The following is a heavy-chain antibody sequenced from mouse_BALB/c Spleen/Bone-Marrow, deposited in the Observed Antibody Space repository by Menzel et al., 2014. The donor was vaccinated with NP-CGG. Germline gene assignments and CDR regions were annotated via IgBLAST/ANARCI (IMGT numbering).Heavy chain of an antibody. CDR1: EYEFPSHD. CDR3: ARRGDYDWFAY. J-gene: IGHJ3*01. Sequence: DVMLVESGGGLVQPGESLKLSCESNEYEFPSHDMPWVRKTPEKRLELVAAINSDGGSTYYPDTMERRFIISRDNTKKTLYLQMSSLRSEDTALYYCARRGDYDWFAYWGQGTQVTVSA. CDR2: INSDGGST. D-gene: IGHD2-4*01. V-gene: IGHV5-2*01.